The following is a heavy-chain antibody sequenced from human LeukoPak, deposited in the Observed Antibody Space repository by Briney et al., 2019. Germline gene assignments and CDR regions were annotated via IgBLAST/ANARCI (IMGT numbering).Heavy chain of an antibody. CDR1: GFTFSSYG. J-gene: IGHJ6*02. CDR3: AREAYSSGYTYYYYGMDV. V-gene: IGHV3-33*01. Sequence: GGSLRLSCAASGFTFSSYGMHWVRQAPGKGLEWVAVIWDDGSNKYYADSVKGRFTISRDNSKNTLYLQMNSLRAEDTAVYYCAREAYSSGYTYYYYGMDVWGQGTTVTVSS. CDR2: IWDDGSNK. D-gene: IGHD3-22*01.